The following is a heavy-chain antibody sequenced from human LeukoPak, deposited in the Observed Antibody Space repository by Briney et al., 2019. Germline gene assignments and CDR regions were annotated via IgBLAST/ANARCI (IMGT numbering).Heavy chain of an antibody. V-gene: IGHV4-38-2*02. D-gene: IGHD1-26*01. CDR2: IYHSGST. CDR1: GYSISSGYY. CDR3: ASFLSRSYPDY. Sequence: PSETLSLTCTVSGYSISSGYYWGWIRQPPGKGLEWIGSIYHSGSTYYNPSLKSRVTISVDTSKNQFSLKLSSVTAADTAVYYCASFLSRSYPDYWGQGTLVTVSS. J-gene: IGHJ4*02.